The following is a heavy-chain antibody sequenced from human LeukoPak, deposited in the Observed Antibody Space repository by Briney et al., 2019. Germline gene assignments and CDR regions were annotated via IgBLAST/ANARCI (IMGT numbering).Heavy chain of an antibody. CDR2: IYYSGIT. D-gene: IGHD1-26*01. J-gene: IGHJ4*02. Sequence: SETLSLTCTVSGGSISSSSYYWGWIRQPPRKGLEWIGTIYYSGITYYNPSLKSRVTISVDTSKDQFSLKLSSVTAADTAVYYCARLQAPTINSIYYFDYCGQGTLVTVSS. CDR1: GGSISSSSYY. V-gene: IGHV4-39*01. CDR3: ARLQAPTINSIYYFDY.